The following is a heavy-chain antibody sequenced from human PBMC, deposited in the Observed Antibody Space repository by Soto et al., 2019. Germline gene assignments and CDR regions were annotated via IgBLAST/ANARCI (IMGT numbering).Heavy chain of an antibody. D-gene: IGHD4-17*01. Sequence: SVKVSCKASGGTFSSYAISWVRQAPGQGLEWMGGIIPIFGTANYAQKFQGRVTITADKSTSTAYMELSSLRSEDTAVYYCASGEADYGDFLHYFDYWGQGTLVTVSS. CDR3: ASGEADYGDFLHYFDY. CDR2: IIPIFGTA. J-gene: IGHJ4*02. CDR1: GGTFSSYA. V-gene: IGHV1-69*06.